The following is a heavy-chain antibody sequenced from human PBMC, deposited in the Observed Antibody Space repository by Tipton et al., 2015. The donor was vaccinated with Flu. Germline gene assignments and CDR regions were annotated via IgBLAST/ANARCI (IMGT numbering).Heavy chain of an antibody. Sequence: QSGAEVKKPGSSVMVSCKVSGGTFNSYSINWVRQAPGQGLEWMGGIIPFFGRTRYAQKFQGRVTINADKATTTAYMEVSNLGSEDTAVYYCARRGDCSGDNCFLDYWGQGTLVTVSS. CDR1: GGTFNSYS. D-gene: IGHD2-15*01. V-gene: IGHV1-69*06. CDR3: ARRGDCSGDNCFLDY. J-gene: IGHJ4*02. CDR2: IIPFFGRT.